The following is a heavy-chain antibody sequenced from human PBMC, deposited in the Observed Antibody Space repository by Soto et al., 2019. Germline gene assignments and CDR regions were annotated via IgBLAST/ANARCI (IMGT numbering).Heavy chain of an antibody. V-gene: IGHV1-2*04. Sequence: ASVKVSCKASGYTFTGYYMHWVRQAPGQGLEWMGWINPNSGGTNYAQKFQGWVTMTRDTSISTAYMELSRLRSDDTAVYYCAREGYGDTRSSFSFDIWGQGTMVTVSS. J-gene: IGHJ3*02. CDR1: GYTFTGYY. D-gene: IGHD4-17*01. CDR2: INPNSGGT. CDR3: AREGYGDTRSSFSFDI.